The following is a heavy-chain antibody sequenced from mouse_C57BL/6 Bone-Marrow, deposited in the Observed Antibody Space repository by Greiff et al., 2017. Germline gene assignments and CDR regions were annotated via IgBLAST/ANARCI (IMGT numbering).Heavy chain of an antibody. CDR1: GYTFTSYD. CDR3: ARLEFDGSSGDWYFDV. D-gene: IGHD1-1*01. CDR2: IYPRDGST. J-gene: IGHJ1*03. V-gene: IGHV1-85*01. Sequence: VQLQESGPELVKPGASVKLSCKASGYTFTSYDINWVKQRPGQGLEWIGWIYPRDGSTKYNEKFKGKATLTVDTSSSTAYVELHSLTSVDSAVYCCARLEFDGSSGDWYFDVWGTGTTVTVSS.